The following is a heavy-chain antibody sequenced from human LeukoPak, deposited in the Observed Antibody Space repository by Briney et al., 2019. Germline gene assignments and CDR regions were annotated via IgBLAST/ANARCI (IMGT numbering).Heavy chain of an antibody. V-gene: IGHV7-4-1*02. D-gene: IGHD5-18*01. CDR1: GYTFTSYA. J-gene: IGHJ4*02. CDR2: INTNTGNP. Sequence: ASVKVSCKASGYTFTSYAMNWVRQAPGQGLEWMGWINTNTGNPTYAQGFTGRFVFSLDTSVSTAYLQISSLKAEDTAVHFCARDGRAYVYGYRGFDYWGQGTLVTVSS. CDR3: ARDGRAYVYGYRGFDY.